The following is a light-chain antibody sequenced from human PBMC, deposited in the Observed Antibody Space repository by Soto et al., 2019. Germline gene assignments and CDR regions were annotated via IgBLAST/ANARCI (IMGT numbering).Light chain of an antibody. V-gene: IGKV1-5*03. CDR2: KAS. J-gene: IGKJ1*01. Sequence: DIQMTPSPSTLSDSVGDRVTITCRASQTISSWLAWYQQKPGKAPKLLIYKASTLKSGVPSRFSGSGSGTEFTLTISSLQPDDFATYYCQHYNSYSEAFGQGTKV. CDR1: QTISSW. CDR3: QHYNSYSEA.